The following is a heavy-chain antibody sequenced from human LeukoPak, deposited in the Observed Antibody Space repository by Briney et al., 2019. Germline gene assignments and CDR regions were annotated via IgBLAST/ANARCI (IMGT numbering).Heavy chain of an antibody. CDR1: GGSIRSYY. V-gene: IGHV4-59*01. CDR2: IYYTGST. CDR3: ARDSPVDTAMAYFDY. Sequence: SETLSLTCTVSGGSIRSYYWSWIRQPPGKGLEWIGYIYYTGSTNYNPSLKSRVTISVDTSKNQFSLKLSSVTAADTALYYCARDSPVDTAMAYFDYWGQGTLVTVSS. D-gene: IGHD5-18*01. J-gene: IGHJ4*02.